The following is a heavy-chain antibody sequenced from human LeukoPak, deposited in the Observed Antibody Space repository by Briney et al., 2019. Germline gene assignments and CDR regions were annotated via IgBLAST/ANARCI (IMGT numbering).Heavy chain of an antibody. CDR1: GGSISSGDYY. V-gene: IGHV4-30-4*01. CDR3: ARRSYGLWYFDL. D-gene: IGHD4-17*01. J-gene: IGHJ2*01. Sequence: SETLSLTCTVSGGSISSGDYYWSWIRQPPGKGLEWIGYIYYSGSTYYNPSLKSRVTISVDTSKNQFSLQLNSVTAADTAVYYCARRSYGLWYFDLWGRGTLVTVSS. CDR2: IYYSGST.